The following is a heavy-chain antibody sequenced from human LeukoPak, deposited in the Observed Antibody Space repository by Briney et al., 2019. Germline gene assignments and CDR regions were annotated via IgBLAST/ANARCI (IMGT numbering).Heavy chain of an antibody. D-gene: IGHD5/OR15-5a*01. CDR1: GYIFSSHA. CDR2: ITAGNGNT. Sequence: ASVKVSCKASGYIFSSHALHWVRQAPGQRLEWMGWITAGNGNTKYSQKFQGRVTITRDTSASTAYLELSSLRSEDTAVYCCARIYSVYDIQDSWGQGTLVTVSS. V-gene: IGHV1-3*01. J-gene: IGHJ5*01. CDR3: ARIYSVYDIQDS.